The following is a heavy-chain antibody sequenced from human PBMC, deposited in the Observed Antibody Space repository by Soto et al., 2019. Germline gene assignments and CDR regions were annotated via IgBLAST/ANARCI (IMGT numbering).Heavy chain of an antibody. J-gene: IGHJ4*02. CDR1: GFTFSSYA. D-gene: IGHD6-13*01. CDR2: ISYDGSNK. CDR3: ARVGKGGYSSSLHY. V-gene: IGHV3-30-3*01. Sequence: QVQLVESGGGVVQPGRSLRLSCAASGFTFSSYAMHWVRQAPGKGLEWVAVISYDGSNKYYEDSVKGRFTISRDNSKNTLYLQMNSLRAEDTAVYYCARVGKGGYSSSLHYWGQGTLVTVSS.